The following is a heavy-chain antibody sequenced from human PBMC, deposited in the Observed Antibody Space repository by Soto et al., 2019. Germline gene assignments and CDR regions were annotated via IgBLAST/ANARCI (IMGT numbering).Heavy chain of an antibody. CDR1: GGAFTNYT. CDR3: AIWSNWNPLYYHGVEV. D-gene: IGHD1-20*01. Sequence: QVHLLQSGAEVKKPGSSLKVSCKVSGGAFTNYTLNWVRHAPGQGLEWLGGIIPLHNTSNYSLKFLGRGRITADMSSSTVYMHLSGLTSDDTATYYCAIWSNWNPLYYHGVEVWGQGTTVTVSS. CDR2: IIPLHNTS. J-gene: IGHJ6*02. V-gene: IGHV1-69*06.